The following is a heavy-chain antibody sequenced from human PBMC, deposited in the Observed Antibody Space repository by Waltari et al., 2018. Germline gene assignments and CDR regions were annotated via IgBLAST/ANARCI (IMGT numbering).Heavy chain of an antibody. CDR2: FDHSGGT. J-gene: IGHJ5*02. V-gene: IGHV4-34*01. CDR3: AREQQLVLGRSGRFDP. Sequence: QVRLQQWGAGLLKPSETLSLTCAVYGGSLTGYYWNWIRQSPGKGLEWIGEFDHSGGTNSNPSLKRRVTISIDKSKNQFSLKMTSVTAADTAVYYCAREQQLVLGRSGRFDPWGRGTPVTVSS. CDR1: GGSLTGYY. D-gene: IGHD6-13*01.